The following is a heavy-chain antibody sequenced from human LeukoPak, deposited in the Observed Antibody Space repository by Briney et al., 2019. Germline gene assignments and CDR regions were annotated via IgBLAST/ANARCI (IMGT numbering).Heavy chain of an antibody. CDR3: ARNYYDSSGYYGGDC. CDR1: GYTFTSYG. D-gene: IGHD3-22*01. V-gene: IGHV1-18*01. J-gene: IGHJ4*02. Sequence: ASVKVSCKASGYTFTSYGISWVRQAPGQGLEWMGWISAYNGNTNYAQKLQGRVTMTTDTSTSTAYMELRSLRSDDTAVYYCARNYYDSSGYYGGDCWGQGTLVTVSS. CDR2: ISAYNGNT.